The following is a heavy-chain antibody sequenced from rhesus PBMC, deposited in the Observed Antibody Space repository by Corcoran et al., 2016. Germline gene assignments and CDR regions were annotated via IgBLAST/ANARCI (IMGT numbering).Heavy chain of an antibody. J-gene: IGHJ4*01. Sequence: QVTLKESGPALVKPTQTLTLTCTFSGFSISTSGMGVGWIRQPPGKAPEWLELIYWDDDKYYSTSMKRRLTISKNTSKNQVVLTMTNRDPVDTATYYCARGQRGYSGYSFDYWGQGVLVTVSS. CDR2: IYWDDDK. CDR3: ARGQRGYSGYSFDY. CDR1: GFSISTSGMG. D-gene: IGHD5-30*01. V-gene: IGHV2-174*01.